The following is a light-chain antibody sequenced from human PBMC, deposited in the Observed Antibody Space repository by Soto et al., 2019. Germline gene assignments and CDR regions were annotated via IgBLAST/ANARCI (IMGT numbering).Light chain of an antibody. V-gene: IGKV3-15*01. J-gene: IGKJ2*01. CDR2: GAS. CDR3: QQYHNWPPQYT. CDR1: QTVSSN. Sequence: EIVLTQSPATLSLSPGERATLSCRASQTVSSNLAWYQQKPGQAPRLLIHGASTRATGVPARFSGGGSGTEFTLTISSLQSEDFAVYYCQQYHNWPPQYTFGQGNKLQIK.